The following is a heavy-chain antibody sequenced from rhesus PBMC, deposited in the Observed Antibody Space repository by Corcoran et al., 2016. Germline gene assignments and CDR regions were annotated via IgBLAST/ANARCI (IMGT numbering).Heavy chain of an antibody. Sequence: QVQLVQSGAEIKQPGASVKLSCKASGYAFTSYYIHWVRQAPGQGLERRGLIPPYNENKAYAQNFQGRVTITTDTSTSTGYMDLNSLRSEDTAVYYCTRQVAAGPFDYWGQGVLVTVSS. CDR2: IPPYNENK. V-gene: IGHV1-180*01. J-gene: IGHJ4*01. CDR3: TRQVAAGPFDY. D-gene: IGHD6S26*01. CDR1: GYAFTSYY.